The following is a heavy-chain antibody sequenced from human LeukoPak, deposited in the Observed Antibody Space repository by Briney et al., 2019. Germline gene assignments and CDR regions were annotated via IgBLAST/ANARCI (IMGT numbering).Heavy chain of an antibody. D-gene: IGHD3-22*01. Sequence: ASVKVSCKASGYTFTSYDINWVRQATGQGLEWMGWMNPNSGNTGYAQKFQGRVTMTRNTSISTAYMELSSLRSEDTAVYYCARPPNYYDSSGYYILVDAFDIWGQGTMVTVSS. V-gene: IGHV1-8*01. J-gene: IGHJ3*02. CDR3: ARPPNYYDSSGYYILVDAFDI. CDR2: MNPNSGNT. CDR1: GYTFTSYD.